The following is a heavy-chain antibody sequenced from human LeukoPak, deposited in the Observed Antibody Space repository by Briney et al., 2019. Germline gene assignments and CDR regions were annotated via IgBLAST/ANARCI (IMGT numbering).Heavy chain of an antibody. CDR3: ARDISARDEAWWFDP. CDR2: ISPTGSFT. CDR1: GYTLSEVS. V-gene: IGHV1-46*01. Sequence: ASVKVSCKVSGYTLSEVSMHWVRQAPGQGPEWMALISPTGSFTAYAQKFQGRVTLTRDLSTSTDYLELRSLRSEDTAVYYCARDISARDEAWWFDPWGQGTLVTVSS. D-gene: IGHD5-24*01. J-gene: IGHJ5*02.